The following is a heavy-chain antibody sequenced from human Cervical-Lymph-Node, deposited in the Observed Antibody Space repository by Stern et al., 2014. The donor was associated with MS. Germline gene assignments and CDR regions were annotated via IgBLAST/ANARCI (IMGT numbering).Heavy chain of an antibody. CDR1: GINFTTYY. J-gene: IGHJ3*02. Sequence: QVQLVQSGAEVKKPGASVQVSCKAPGINFTTYYIHWVRQAPGQGLERMGIITRVGGLSRSAQKFQGRVTLTRATPTSTFYMELSSLSSEDTAVYYCAGNNKVLKDAFDIWGHGTLVTVS. CDR2: ITRVGGLS. D-gene: IGHD4/OR15-4a*01. CDR3: AGNNKVLKDAFDI. V-gene: IGHV1-46*01.